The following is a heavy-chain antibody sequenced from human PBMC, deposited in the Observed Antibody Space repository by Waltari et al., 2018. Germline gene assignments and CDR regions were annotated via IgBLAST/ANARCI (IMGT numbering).Heavy chain of an antibody. J-gene: IGHJ2*01. CDR3: ARQPGVVLRFLEWLTRDWYFDL. CDR2: IYYSGST. Sequence: QLQLQESGPGLVKPSETLSLTCTVSGGSISSSSYYWGWIRQPPGKGLEWIGSIYYSGSTYCNPSLKSRVTISVDTSKNQFSLKLSSVTAADTAVYYCARQPGVVLRFLEWLTRDWYFDLWGRGTLVTVSS. D-gene: IGHD3-3*01. V-gene: IGHV4-39*01. CDR1: GGSISSSSYY.